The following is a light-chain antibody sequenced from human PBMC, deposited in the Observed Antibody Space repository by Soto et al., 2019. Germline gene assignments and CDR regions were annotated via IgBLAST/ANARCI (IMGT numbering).Light chain of an antibody. CDR1: QSVSGTY. J-gene: IGKJ3*01. V-gene: IGKV3-20*01. Sequence: EIVLTQSPGTLSLSPGERATLSCRASQSVSGTYLAWYQQKPGQAPRLLIYDASSRATAIPDKFIGSGSGSDFSLTISRLEPEDSAVYYCQQYGKSPGFFTFGPGTKVDIK. CDR2: DAS. CDR3: QQYGKSPGFFT.